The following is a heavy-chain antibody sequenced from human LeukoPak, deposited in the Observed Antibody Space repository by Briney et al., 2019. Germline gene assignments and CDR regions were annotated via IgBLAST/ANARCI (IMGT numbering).Heavy chain of an antibody. Sequence: ASVKVSCEASGYTFTSYDSNWGRQGTGQGGEWMGWMNHNSGNTGYAQKFQGRVTLTRNTSISTAYMELSSLGSEDTAVYYCARGDRGYSYAQDYWGQGTLVTVSS. CDR3: ARGDRGYSYAQDY. CDR2: MNHNSGNT. J-gene: IGHJ4*02. V-gene: IGHV1-8*01. CDR1: GYTFTSYD. D-gene: IGHD5-18*01.